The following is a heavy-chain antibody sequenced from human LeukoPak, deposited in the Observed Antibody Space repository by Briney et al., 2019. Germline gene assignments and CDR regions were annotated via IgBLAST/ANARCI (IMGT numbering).Heavy chain of an antibody. Sequence: PGGSLRLSCAASGFTFSSYSMNWVRQAPGKGPEWVSYISSSSSTIYYADSVKGRFTISRDNAKNSLYLQMNSLRAEDTAVYYCARDPYGSGSYYNGFDYWGQGTLVTVSS. CDR2: ISSSSSTI. D-gene: IGHD3-10*01. CDR3: ARDPYGSGSYYNGFDY. V-gene: IGHV3-48*04. CDR1: GFTFSSYS. J-gene: IGHJ4*02.